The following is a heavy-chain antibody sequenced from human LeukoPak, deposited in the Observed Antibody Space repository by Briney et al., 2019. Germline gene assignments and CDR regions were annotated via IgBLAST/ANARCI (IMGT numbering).Heavy chain of an antibody. CDR3: ARSIIAAAGFDY. V-gene: IGHV3-48*03. D-gene: IGHD6-13*01. Sequence: GGSLRLSCAASGFTFSSYEMNWVRQAPGKGLEWVSYNSSSGSTIYYADSVKGRFTISRDNAKNSLYLQMNSLRAEDTAVYYCARSIIAAAGFDYWGQGTLVTVSS. CDR2: NSSSGSTI. J-gene: IGHJ4*02. CDR1: GFTFSSYE.